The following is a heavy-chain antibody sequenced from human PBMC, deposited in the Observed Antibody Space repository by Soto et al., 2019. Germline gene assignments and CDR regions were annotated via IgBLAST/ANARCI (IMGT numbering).Heavy chain of an antibody. V-gene: IGHV3-21*06. J-gene: IGHJ4*02. CDR3: SRESEDLTSNFDY. CDR1: GFTFTRYS. CDR2: ISSTTNYI. Sequence: SGGSLRLSCAASGFTFTRYSMNWVRQAPGKGPEWVSSISSTTNYIYYGDSMKGRFTISRDNAKNSLYLEMNSLRAEDTAVYYCSRESEDLTSNFDYWGQGTLVTVSS.